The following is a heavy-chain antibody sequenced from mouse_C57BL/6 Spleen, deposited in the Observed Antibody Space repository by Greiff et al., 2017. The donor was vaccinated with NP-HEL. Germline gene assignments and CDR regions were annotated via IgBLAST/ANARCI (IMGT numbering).Heavy chain of an antibody. V-gene: IGHV7-3*01. CDR1: GFTFTDYY. CDR3: ARYRGGGFDY. J-gene: IGHJ2*01. Sequence: DVKLQESGGGLVQPGGSLSLSCAASGFTFTDYYMSWVRQPPGKALEWLGFIRNKANGYTTEYSASVKGRFTISRDNSQSILYLQMNALRAEDSATYYCARYRGGGFDYWGQGTTLTVSS. CDR2: IRNKANGYTT.